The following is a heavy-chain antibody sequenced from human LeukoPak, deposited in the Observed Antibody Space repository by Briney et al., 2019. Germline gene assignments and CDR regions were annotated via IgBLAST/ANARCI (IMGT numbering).Heavy chain of an antibody. D-gene: IGHD3-10*01. CDR1: GGSFSDYY. Sequence: SETLSLTCAVYGGSFSDYYWSWIRQPPGKGLEWIGEINHSGSTNYNPSLKGRVTISVDRSKNQFSLKLSSVTAADTAVYYCARGSGNDYFGSGPIDKWFDPWGQGTLVTVSS. CDR3: ARGSGNDYFGSGPIDKWFDP. V-gene: IGHV4-34*01. CDR2: INHSGST. J-gene: IGHJ5*02.